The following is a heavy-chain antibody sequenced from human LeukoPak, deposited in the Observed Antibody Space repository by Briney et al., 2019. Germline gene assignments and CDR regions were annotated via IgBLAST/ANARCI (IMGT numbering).Heavy chain of an antibody. V-gene: IGHV4-34*01. J-gene: IGHJ4*02. D-gene: IGHD3-16*02. CDR2: INHSGST. Sequence: SETLSLTCAVYGGSFSGYCWSWIRQPPGKGLEWIGEINHSGSTNYNPSLKSRVTISVDTSKNQFSLKLSSVTAADTAVYYCARVRDYIWGSYRYDYWGQGTLVTVSS. CDR1: GGSFSGYC. CDR3: ARVRDYIWGSYRYDY.